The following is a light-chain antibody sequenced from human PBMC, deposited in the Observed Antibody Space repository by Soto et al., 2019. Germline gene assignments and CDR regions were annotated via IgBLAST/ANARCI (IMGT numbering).Light chain of an antibody. CDR2: LTS. Sequence: DIQMTQSPSSLSASVGDRVTITCRASQSISTYLNWFQQKPGRAPKLLIYLTSTLQSGVPSRFSGSGSGTDFTLTISSLQPEDFETYYCQQSSTTPWTFGQGTKV. CDR3: QQSSTTPWT. J-gene: IGKJ1*01. V-gene: IGKV1-39*01. CDR1: QSISTY.